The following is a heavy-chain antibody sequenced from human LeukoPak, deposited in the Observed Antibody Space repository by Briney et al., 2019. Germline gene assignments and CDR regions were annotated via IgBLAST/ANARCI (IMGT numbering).Heavy chain of an antibody. Sequence: PGGSLRLSCAASGFTFSNAWMSWVRQAPGKGLEWVGRIKSKTDGGTTDYAAPVKGRFTISRDDSKNTLYLQMNSLKTEDTAVYYCISTVRYSSTRSFDYWGQGTLVTVSS. CDR3: ISTVRYSSTRSFDY. CDR1: GFTFSNAW. D-gene: IGHD6-13*01. J-gene: IGHJ4*02. CDR2: IKSKTDGGTT. V-gene: IGHV3-15*01.